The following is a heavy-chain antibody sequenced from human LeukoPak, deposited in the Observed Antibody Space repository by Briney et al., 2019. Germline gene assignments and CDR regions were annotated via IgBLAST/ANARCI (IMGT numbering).Heavy chain of an antibody. D-gene: IGHD6-6*01. CDR1: GFTFSSYA. J-gene: IGHJ6*03. CDR3: ARGAYSSSSVDYYCMDV. CDR2: ISYDGSNK. Sequence: GGSLRLSCAASGFTFSSYAMHWVRQAPGKGLEWVAVISYDGSNKYYADSVKGRFTISRDNSKNTLYLQMNSLRAEDTAVYYCARGAYSSSSVDYYCMDVWGKGTTVTVSS. V-gene: IGHV3-30-3*01.